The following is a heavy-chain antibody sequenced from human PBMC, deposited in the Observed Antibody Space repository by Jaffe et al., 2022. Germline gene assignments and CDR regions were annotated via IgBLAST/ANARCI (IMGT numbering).Heavy chain of an antibody. CDR2: INPSGGST. CDR3: ARAPQTTVVTPYAFDI. Sequence: QVQLVQSGAEVKKPGASVKVSCKASGYTFTSYYMHWVRQAPGQGLEWMGIINPSGGSTSYAQKFQGRVTMTRDTSTSTVYMELSSLRSEDTAVYYCARAPQTTVVTPYAFDIWGQGTMVTVSS. J-gene: IGHJ3*02. V-gene: IGHV1-46*01. D-gene: IGHD4-17*01. CDR1: GYTFTSYY.